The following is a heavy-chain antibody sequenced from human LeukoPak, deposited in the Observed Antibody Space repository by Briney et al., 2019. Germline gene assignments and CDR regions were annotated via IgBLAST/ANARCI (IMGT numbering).Heavy chain of an antibody. D-gene: IGHD1-14*01. CDR3: ARESNHAFDI. J-gene: IGHJ3*02. CDR2: IYPGGST. V-gene: IGHV3-53*01. Sequence: GGSLRLSCAASGFTVSSNYMSWVRQAPGKGLEWVSVIYPGGSTYYADSVKGRFTISRDNSKSTLYLQMNSLRAEDTAVYYCARESNHAFDIWGQGTTVTVSS. CDR1: GFTVSSNY.